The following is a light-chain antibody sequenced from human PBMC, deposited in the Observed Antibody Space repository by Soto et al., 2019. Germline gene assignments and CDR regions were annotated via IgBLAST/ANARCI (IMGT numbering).Light chain of an antibody. J-gene: IGKJ1*01. CDR3: QQYHSYWT. V-gene: IGKV1-5*01. CDR2: DAS. Sequence: DFQMTQSPSTLSASVGDRVTITCRASQNIRSRLAWFQQKPGKAPKLLIYDASSLERGVPQRFSGSGSGTEFPLTISSLQADDFSTYCLQQYHSYWTFGQGTKVE. CDR1: QNIRSR.